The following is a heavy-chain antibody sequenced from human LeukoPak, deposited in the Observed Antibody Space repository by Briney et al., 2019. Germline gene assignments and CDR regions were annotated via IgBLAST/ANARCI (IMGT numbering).Heavy chain of an antibody. J-gene: IGHJ3*02. CDR1: GFTFDDYA. CDR3: AKDTTNYYDSSGYYLYAFDI. V-gene: IGHV3-9*01. D-gene: IGHD3-22*01. CDR2: ISWSSGSI. Sequence: PGGSLRLSCAASGFTFDDYAMHWVRQAPGKGLEWVSGISWSSGSIGYADSVKGRFTISRDNAKNSLYLQMNSLRAEDTALYYCAKDTTNYYDSSGYYLYAFDIWGQGTMVTVSS.